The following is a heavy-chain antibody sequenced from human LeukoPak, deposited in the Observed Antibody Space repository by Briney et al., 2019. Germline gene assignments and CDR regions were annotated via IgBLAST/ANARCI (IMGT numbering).Heavy chain of an antibody. V-gene: IGHV4-4*02. D-gene: IGHD1-1*01. CDR3: ARVTGTTPFDY. J-gene: IGHJ4*02. CDR1: GGSISSTNW. CDR2: ISHSGST. Sequence: TSGTLSLTCAVSGGSISSTNWWSGVRQPPGQWLEGIGEISHSGSTNYNPSLESRVNMSVDTSKNHFSLRLTSVTAADTAVYFCARVTGTTPFDYWGQGALVTVSS.